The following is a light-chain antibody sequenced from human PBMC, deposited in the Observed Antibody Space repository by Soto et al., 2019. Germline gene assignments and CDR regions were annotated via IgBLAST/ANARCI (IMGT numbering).Light chain of an antibody. J-gene: IGKJ3*01. CDR2: WAS. CDR3: QQYYSTPFT. CDR1: QSVLYSSNNKNY. Sequence: DIVMTQSPDSLAVSLGERATINCKSSQSVLYSSNNKNYLAWYQQKPGQPPKLLIYWASTRESGVPDRFSGSGSGTDSTLTISSLQAEDVAVYYCQQYYSTPFTFGPGTKVEIK. V-gene: IGKV4-1*01.